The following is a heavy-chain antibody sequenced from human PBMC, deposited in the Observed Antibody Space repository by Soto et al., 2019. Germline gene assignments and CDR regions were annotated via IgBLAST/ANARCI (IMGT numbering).Heavy chain of an antibody. D-gene: IGHD4-17*01. CDR3: AKPTVATPYYFDS. V-gene: IGHV3-23*01. J-gene: IGHJ4*02. CDR1: GFAFSSYV. Sequence: EVQLLESGGGLVQPGGSLRLSCAASGFAFSSYVMSWVRQAPGKGLEWVSAVSYSDGSTYYADSVKGRFAISRDNSTNTVYLQMNSLRAEDTAIYYCAKPTVATPYYFDSWGQGTLVTVSS. CDR2: VSYSDGST.